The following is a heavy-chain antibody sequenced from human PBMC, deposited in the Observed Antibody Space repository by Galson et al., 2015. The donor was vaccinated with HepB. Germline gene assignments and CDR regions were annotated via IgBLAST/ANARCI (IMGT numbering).Heavy chain of an antibody. J-gene: IGHJ4*02. V-gene: IGHV3-23*01. CDR2: ISGSGGST. D-gene: IGHD6-19*01. Sequence: SLRLSCAASGFTFSSYAMSWVRQAPGKGLEWVSAISGSGGSTYYADSVKGRFTISRDNSKNTLYLQMNSLRAEDTAVYYCAKAEGYGNGVFDYWGQGTLVTVSS. CDR1: GFTFSSYA. CDR3: AKAEGYGNGVFDY.